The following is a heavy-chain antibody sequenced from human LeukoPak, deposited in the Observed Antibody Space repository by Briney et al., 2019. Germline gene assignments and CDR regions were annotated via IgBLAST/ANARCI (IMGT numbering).Heavy chain of an antibody. CDR3: ARFGATGFYYYYGMDV. CDR1: GGSISSYY. D-gene: IGHD2-15*01. Sequence: PSEILSLTCTVSGGSISSYYWSWIRQPPGKGLEWIGYIYYSGSTNYNPSLKSRVTISVDTSKNQFSLKLSSVTAADTAVYYCARFGATGFYYYYGMDVWGQGTTVTVSS. V-gene: IGHV4-59*08. CDR2: IYYSGST. J-gene: IGHJ6*02.